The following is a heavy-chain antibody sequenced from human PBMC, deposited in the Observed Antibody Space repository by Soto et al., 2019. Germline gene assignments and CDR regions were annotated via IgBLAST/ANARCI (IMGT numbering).Heavy chain of an antibody. CDR2: INPSGGTT. Sequence: QVQLVQSGAEGKKPGASVKLSCKASGYTFTSYYVHWVRQAPGQGLEWMGIINPSGGTTNYAKKFKGRVPMTRDTSTSTVYMELSSLRSEDTAVYYCARAIGDDSSSWYYFDYWGQGTLVTVSS. V-gene: IGHV1-46*03. J-gene: IGHJ4*02. D-gene: IGHD6-13*01. CDR1: GYTFTSYY. CDR3: ARAIGDDSSSWYYFDY.